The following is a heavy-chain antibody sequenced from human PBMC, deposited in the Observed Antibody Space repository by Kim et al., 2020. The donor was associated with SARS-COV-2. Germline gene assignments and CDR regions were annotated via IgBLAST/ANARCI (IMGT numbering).Heavy chain of an antibody. D-gene: IGHD6-19*01. J-gene: IGHJ4*02. CDR2: IDYSGTT. V-gene: IGHV4-39*01. CDR1: GDSISSSTYY. Sequence: SETLSLTCSVSGDSISSSTYYWGWIRQSPAKGLEWIGSIDYSGTTYYHQSLKSRVTISVDTSKNQFSLKLTSVTAADRAVYYCTSGTNGWYAVGDYWGQG. CDR3: TSGTNGWYAVGDY.